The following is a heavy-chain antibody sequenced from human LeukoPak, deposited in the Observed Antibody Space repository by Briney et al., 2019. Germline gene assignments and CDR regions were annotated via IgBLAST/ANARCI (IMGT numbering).Heavy chain of an antibody. CDR3: ARTTTGSYSSSWALSLNWFDP. Sequence: ASVKVSCKASGYTFTSYYMHWVRQAPGQGLEWMGIINPSGGSTNYAQKFQGRVTMTRDTSTSTVYMELSSLRSEDTAVYYCARTTTGSYSSSWALSLNWFDPWGQGTLVTVSS. CDR2: INPSGGST. V-gene: IGHV1-46*03. CDR1: GYTFTSYY. D-gene: IGHD6-13*01. J-gene: IGHJ5*02.